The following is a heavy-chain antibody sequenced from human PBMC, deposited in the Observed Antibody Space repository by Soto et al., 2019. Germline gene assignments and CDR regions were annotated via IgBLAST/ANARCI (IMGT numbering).Heavy chain of an antibody. CDR2: INHTGST. D-gene: IGHD3-10*01. CDR1: GGSFSGYY. V-gene: IGHV4-34*01. CDR3: ARGLVQHSWFVELLVWFDP. Sequence: QVQLQQWGAGLLKPSETLSLTCAVYGGSFSGYYWSWIRQPPGKGLEWIGEINHTGSTNYNPSLKSRVPITVDTAKKQFSLKLSSVTASDTAVYYCARGLVQHSWFVELLVWFDPWGQGTLVTVSS. J-gene: IGHJ5*02.